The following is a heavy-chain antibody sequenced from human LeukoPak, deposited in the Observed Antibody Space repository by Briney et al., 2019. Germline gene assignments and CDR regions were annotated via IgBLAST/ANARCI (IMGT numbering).Heavy chain of an antibody. D-gene: IGHD3-3*01. CDR3: ANDFWSGSRSFDP. CDR1: GASITIPDYY. Sequence: PSETLSLTCAVSGASITIPDYYWGWIRLPPGKGLEWIGTVSHTGTTYYNPSLQSRVTISVDKSRNQFSLKLSSVTAADTAVYYCANDFWSGSRSFDPWGQGTLVTVSS. CDR2: VSHTGTT. V-gene: IGHV4-39*01. J-gene: IGHJ5*02.